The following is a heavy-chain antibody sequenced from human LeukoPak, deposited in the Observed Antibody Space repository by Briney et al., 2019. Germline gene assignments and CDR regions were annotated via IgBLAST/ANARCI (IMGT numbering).Heavy chain of an antibody. CDR3: TSGTLSYYYMDV. Sequence: PSETLSLTCTVSGDSISGFHWSWIRQPPGKGLEWIGYIYYSGSTNYNPSLKSRVTISVDTSKNQFSLKLTSVTAADTAVYYCTSGTLSYYYMDVWGKGTTVTISS. CDR1: GDSISGFH. J-gene: IGHJ6*03. CDR2: IYYSGST. D-gene: IGHD1-14*01. V-gene: IGHV4-59*01.